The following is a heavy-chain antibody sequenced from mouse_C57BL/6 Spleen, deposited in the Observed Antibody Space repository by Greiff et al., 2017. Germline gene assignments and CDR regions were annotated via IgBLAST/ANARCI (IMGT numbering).Heavy chain of an antibody. CDR3: ARYGPYGNYFDY. Sequence: EVKLMESGGGLVQPGGSLSLSCAASGFTFTDYYMSWVRQPPGKALEWLGFIRNKANGYTTEYSASVKGRFTISRDNSQSILYLQMNALRAEDSATYYCARYGPYGNYFDYWGQGTTLTVSS. J-gene: IGHJ2*01. CDR1: GFTFTDYY. D-gene: IGHD2-10*02. CDR2: IRNKANGYTT. V-gene: IGHV7-3*01.